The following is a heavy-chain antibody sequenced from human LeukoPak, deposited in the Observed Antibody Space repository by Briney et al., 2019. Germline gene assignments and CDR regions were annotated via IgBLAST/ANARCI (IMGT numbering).Heavy chain of an antibody. J-gene: IGHJ4*02. V-gene: IGHV1-69*06. CDR1: GGTFSSYA. Sequence: ASVKVSCKASGGTFSSYAISWVRQAPGQGLEWMGGITPIFGTANYAQKFQGRVTITADKSTSTAYMELSSLRSEDTAVYYCARGGGYCSGGSCYSYFDYWGQGTLVTVSS. CDR3: ARGGGYCSGGSCYSYFDY. CDR2: ITPIFGTA. D-gene: IGHD2-15*01.